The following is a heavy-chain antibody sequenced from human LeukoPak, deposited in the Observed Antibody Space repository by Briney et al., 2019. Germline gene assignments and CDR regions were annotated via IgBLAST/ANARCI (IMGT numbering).Heavy chain of an antibody. CDR3: SKDKIGQGQRYFDS. D-gene: IGHD6-25*01. Sequence: PDRSLRLSCVGSGFTFRNFAMHWVRQVPGKGLEWVSAISWNGDHLAYADSVKGRFTVSRDNAKNSVYLQMDSLRPEDTALYYCSKDKIGQGQRYFDSWGQGTLVTVSS. CDR1: GFTFRNFA. V-gene: IGHV3-9*01. J-gene: IGHJ4*02. CDR2: ISWNGDHL.